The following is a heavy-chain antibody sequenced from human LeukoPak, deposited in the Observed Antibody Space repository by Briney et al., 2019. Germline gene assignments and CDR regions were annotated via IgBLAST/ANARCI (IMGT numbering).Heavy chain of an antibody. J-gene: IGHJ4*02. D-gene: IGHD4-17*01. CDR1: GFTFSSYG. CDR2: ISYDGSNK. Sequence: GGSLRLSCAASGFTFSSYGMHWVRQAPGKGLEWVAVISYDGSNKYYADSVKGRFTISRDNSKNTLYPQMNSLRAEDTAVYYCANEGGDYGDYSFDYWGQGTLVTVSS. V-gene: IGHV3-30*18. CDR3: ANEGGDYGDYSFDY.